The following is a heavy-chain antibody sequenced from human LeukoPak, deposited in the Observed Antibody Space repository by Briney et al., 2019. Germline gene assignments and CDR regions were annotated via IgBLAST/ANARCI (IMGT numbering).Heavy chain of an antibody. V-gene: IGHV1-2*06. D-gene: IGHD2-15*01. CDR1: GYTFTGYY. CDR2: INPNSGGT. Sequence: ASVKVSCKASGYTFTGYYMHWVRQAPGQGLEWMGRINPNSGGTNYAQKFQGRVTMTRDTSISTAYMELSRLRSDDTAVYYRARLSGGSWTPFYYFDYWGQGTLVTVSS. J-gene: IGHJ4*02. CDR3: ARLSGGSWTPFYYFDY.